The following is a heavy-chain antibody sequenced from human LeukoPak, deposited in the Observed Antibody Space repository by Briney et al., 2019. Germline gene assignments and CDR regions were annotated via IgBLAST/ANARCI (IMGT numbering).Heavy chain of an antibody. V-gene: IGHV1-3*03. Sequence: ASVKVSCKASGGTFSSYAISWVRQAPGQRLEWMGWINAGNGNTKYSQEFQGRVTITRDTSASTAYMELSSLRSEDMAVYYCAREVGGSYGSGAFDIWGQGTMVTVSS. D-gene: IGHD1-26*01. CDR2: INAGNGNT. J-gene: IGHJ3*02. CDR3: AREVGGSYGSGAFDI. CDR1: GGTFSSYA.